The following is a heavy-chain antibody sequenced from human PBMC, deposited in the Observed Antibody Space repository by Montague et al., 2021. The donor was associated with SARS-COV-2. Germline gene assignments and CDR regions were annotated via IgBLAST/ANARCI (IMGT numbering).Heavy chain of an antibody. J-gene: IGHJ4*02. D-gene: IGHD2/OR15-2a*01. CDR1: GGSISSPNW. CDR3: ARVNKVDYYFEY. CDR2: IYHSGTT. V-gene: IGHV4-4*02. Sequence: SETLSLTCAVSGGSISSPNWWSWVRQSPVKGLEWIGEIYHSGTTNSNPSLKSRVTISIDSSKNQFSLKLTSVTAADTAVYFCARVNKVDYYFEYWGQGALVTVSS.